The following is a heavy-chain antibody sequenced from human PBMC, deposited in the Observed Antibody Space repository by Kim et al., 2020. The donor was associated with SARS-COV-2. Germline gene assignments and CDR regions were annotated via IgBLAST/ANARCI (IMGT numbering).Heavy chain of an antibody. J-gene: IGHJ4*02. Sequence: SETLSLTCTVSGGSISSSSYYWGWIRQPPGKGLEWIGSIYYSGSTYYNPSLKSRVTISVDTSKNQFSLKLSSVTAADTAVYYCARDLITGTTFFDYWGQGTQFTVSS. CDR2: IYYSGST. V-gene: IGHV4-39*07. CDR3: ARDLITGTTFFDY. D-gene: IGHD1-7*01. CDR1: GGSISSSSYY.